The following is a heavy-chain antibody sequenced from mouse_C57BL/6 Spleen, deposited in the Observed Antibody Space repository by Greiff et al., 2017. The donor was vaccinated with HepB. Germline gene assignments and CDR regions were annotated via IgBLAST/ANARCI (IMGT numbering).Heavy chain of an antibody. CDR2: IDPETGGT. V-gene: IGHV1-15*01. Sequence: QVQLQQSGAELVRPGASVTLSCKASGYTFTDYEMHWVKQTPVHGLAWIGAIDPETGGTAYNQKFKGKAILTADKSSSTAYMELRSLTSEDSAVYYCTRRDHYYGSSWFAYWGQGTLVTVSA. CDR3: TRRDHYYGSSWFAY. D-gene: IGHD1-1*01. J-gene: IGHJ3*01. CDR1: GYTFTDYE.